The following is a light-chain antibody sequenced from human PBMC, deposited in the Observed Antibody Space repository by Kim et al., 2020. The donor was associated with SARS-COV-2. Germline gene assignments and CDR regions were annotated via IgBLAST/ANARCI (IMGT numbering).Light chain of an antibody. CDR2: GTS. CDR3: QQYDTSPSWT. V-gene: IGKV3-20*01. CDR1: HTVSSSY. Sequence: ESATLSCRASHTVSSSYFAWYQQKPGQAPRLLMYGTSKRATGIPDRFSGSGSGSGTDFTLTINRLEPEDFAVYYCQQYDTSPSWTFGPGTKVDIK. J-gene: IGKJ1*01.